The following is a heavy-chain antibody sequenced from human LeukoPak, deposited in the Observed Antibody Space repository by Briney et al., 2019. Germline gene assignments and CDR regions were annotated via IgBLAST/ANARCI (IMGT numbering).Heavy chain of an antibody. CDR3: ARESNPQYGDNWFDP. Sequence: SVKVSCKASGGTFGSYAISWVRQAPGQGLEWMGGIIPIFGTANYAQKFQGRVTITADESTSTAYMELSSLRSEDTAVYYCARESNPQYGDNWFDPWGQGTLVTVSS. J-gene: IGHJ5*02. D-gene: IGHD4-17*01. V-gene: IGHV1-69*13. CDR2: IIPIFGTA. CDR1: GGTFGSYA.